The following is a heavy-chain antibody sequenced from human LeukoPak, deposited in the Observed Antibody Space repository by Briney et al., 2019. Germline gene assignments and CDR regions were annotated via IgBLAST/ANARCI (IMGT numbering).Heavy chain of an antibody. CDR3: ARDHLPYGMDV. CDR1: GGSISSGDYY. CDR2: IYYSGST. V-gene: IGHV4-30-4*01. Sequence: PSQTLSLTCTVSGGSISSGDYYWSWIRQPPGKGLEWLGYIYYSGSTYYNPSLKSRVTISVDTSKNQFSLKLSSVTAADTAVYYCARDHLPYGMDVWGQGTTVTVSS. J-gene: IGHJ6*02.